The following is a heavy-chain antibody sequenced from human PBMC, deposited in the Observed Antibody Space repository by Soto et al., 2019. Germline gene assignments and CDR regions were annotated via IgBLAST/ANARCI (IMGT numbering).Heavy chain of an antibody. V-gene: IGHV1-69*13. Sequence: SVNVSCKASGGTFSSYAISWVRQAPGQGLEWMGGIIPIFGTANYAQKFQGRVTITADESTSTAYMELSSLRSEDTAVYYCARARHYYDSSGYYPPFDAFDIWGQGTMVTVSS. CDR1: GGTFSSYA. CDR2: IIPIFGTA. CDR3: ARARHYYDSSGYYPPFDAFDI. J-gene: IGHJ3*02. D-gene: IGHD3-22*01.